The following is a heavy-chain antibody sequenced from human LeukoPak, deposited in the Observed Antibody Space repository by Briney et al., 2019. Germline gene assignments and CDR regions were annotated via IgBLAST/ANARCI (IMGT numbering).Heavy chain of an antibody. J-gene: IGHJ5*02. Sequence: SETLSLTCTVSGYSISSGYYWGWIRQPPGKGLEWIGSIYHSGSTYYNPSLKSRVTISVDTSKNQFSLKLSSVTAADTAVYYCAARYYDSSGYYLSGWFDPWGQGTLVTVSS. D-gene: IGHD3-22*01. V-gene: IGHV4-38-2*02. CDR3: AARYYDSSGYYLSGWFDP. CDR2: IYHSGST. CDR1: GYSISSGYY.